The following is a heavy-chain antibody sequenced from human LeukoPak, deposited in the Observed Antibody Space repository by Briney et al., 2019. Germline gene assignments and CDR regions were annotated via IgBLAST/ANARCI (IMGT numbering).Heavy chain of an antibody. CDR1: GGSISSYY. CDR3: ARLRSYGGNRGIDY. J-gene: IGHJ4*02. V-gene: IGHV4-59*08. D-gene: IGHD4-23*01. CDR2: IYYSGST. Sequence: SETLSLTCTVSGGSISSYYWSWIRQPPGKGLEWIGYIYYSGSTNYNPSLKSRVTISVDTSKNQFSLRLSSVTAADTAIYYCARLRSYGGNRGIDYWGQGTLVAVSS.